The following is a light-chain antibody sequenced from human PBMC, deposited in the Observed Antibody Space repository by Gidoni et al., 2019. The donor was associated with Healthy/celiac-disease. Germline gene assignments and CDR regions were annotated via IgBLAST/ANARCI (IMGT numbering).Light chain of an antibody. CDR1: QSVLYSSNNKNY. Sequence: DIVMTQSSDSLAVSLGERARINCKSSQSVLYSSNNKNYLAWYQQKPGQPPKLLIYWASTRESGVPDRFSGSGSVTDVTLTISSLQAEDVAVYYCQQYYSTLFTFGPGTKVDIK. CDR3: QQYYSTLFT. J-gene: IGKJ3*01. V-gene: IGKV4-1*01. CDR2: WAS.